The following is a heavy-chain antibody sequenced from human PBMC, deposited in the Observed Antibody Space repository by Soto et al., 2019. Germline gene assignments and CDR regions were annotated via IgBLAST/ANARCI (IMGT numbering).Heavy chain of an antibody. V-gene: IGHV6-1*01. CDR1: GDSVSSNSAA. D-gene: IGHD6-19*01. CDR2: TYYRSKWYN. Sequence: SQTLSLTCAISGDSVSSNSAAWNWIRQSPSRGLEWLGRTYYRSKWYNDYAVSVKSRITINPDTSKNQFSLQLNSVTPEDTAVYYCATIGLGGWYQNYYYYGMDVWGQGTTVTVSS. J-gene: IGHJ6*02. CDR3: ATIGLGGWYQNYYYYGMDV.